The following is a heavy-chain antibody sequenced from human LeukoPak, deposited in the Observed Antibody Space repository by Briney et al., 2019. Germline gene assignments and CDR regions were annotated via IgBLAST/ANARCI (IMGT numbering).Heavy chain of an antibody. CDR3: ARDQRVQIVLVPDY. Sequence: GGSLRLSCAASGFTFSSYSMHWVRQAPGKGLEWVAVISYDGSNKEYADSVKGRFTISGDNSENTLYLQMNSLRAEDTAVYYCARDQRVQIVLVPDYWGQGTLVTVSS. V-gene: IGHV3-30-3*01. CDR1: GFTFSSYS. D-gene: IGHD3-22*01. CDR2: ISYDGSNK. J-gene: IGHJ4*02.